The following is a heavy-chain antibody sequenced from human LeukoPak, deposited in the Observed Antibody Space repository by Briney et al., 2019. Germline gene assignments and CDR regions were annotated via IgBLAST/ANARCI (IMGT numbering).Heavy chain of an antibody. CDR1: GFTFINYA. D-gene: IGHD2-21*01. V-gene: IGHV3-23*01. Sequence: GGSLRLSCAASGFTFINYAMSWVRQAPGKGLEWVSGISGTGGSTYYADSVRGRFNISRDNSNHTPYLQMNSLRGEDTALYYFAKDSWSFHDVFDIWGQGTMVTVSS. J-gene: IGHJ3*02. CDR2: ISGTGGST. CDR3: AKDSWSFHDVFDI.